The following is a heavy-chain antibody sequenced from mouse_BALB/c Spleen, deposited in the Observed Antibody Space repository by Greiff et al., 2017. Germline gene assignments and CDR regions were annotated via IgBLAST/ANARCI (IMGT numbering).Heavy chain of an antibody. Sequence: VKLMESGPGLVAPSQSLSITCTVSGFSLTSYDISWIRQPPGKGLEWLGVIWTGGGTNYNSAFMSRLSISKDNSKSQVFLKMNSLQTDDTAIYYCVREAVAWVAYWGQGTLVTVSA. CDR3: VREAVAWVAY. V-gene: IGHV2-9-2*01. CDR2: IWTGGGT. CDR1: GFSLTSYD. J-gene: IGHJ3*01. D-gene: IGHD3-3*01.